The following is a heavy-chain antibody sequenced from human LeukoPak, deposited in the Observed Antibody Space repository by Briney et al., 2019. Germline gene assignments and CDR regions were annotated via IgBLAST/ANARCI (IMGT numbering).Heavy chain of an antibody. CDR2: ISGSGGST. D-gene: IGHD2-15*01. CDR3: AKDRCSGGSCYSSMDV. V-gene: IGHV3-23*01. CDR1: GFTFSSYA. Sequence: GGSLRLSCAASGFTFSSYAMSWVRQAPGEGLEWVSAISGSGGSTYYADSVKGRFTISRDNSKNTLYLQMNSLRAEDTAAYYCAKDRCSGGSCYSSMDVWGQGTTVTVSS. J-gene: IGHJ6*02.